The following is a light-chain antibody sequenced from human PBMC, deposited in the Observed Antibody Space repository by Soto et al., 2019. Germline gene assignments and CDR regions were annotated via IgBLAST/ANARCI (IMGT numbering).Light chain of an antibody. CDR2: KAS. J-gene: IGKJ1*01. V-gene: IGKV1-5*03. CDR3: QQYNNYWT. CDR1: QSCGTS. Sequence: DIPMTQSPSTLSASVGDRVTITCRASQSCGTSLAWYQQRPGKAPNLLIYKASNLESGDPSMFSGSGSETEFTLTISSVQPDDFATYYFQQYNNYWTFGQGTKVEIK.